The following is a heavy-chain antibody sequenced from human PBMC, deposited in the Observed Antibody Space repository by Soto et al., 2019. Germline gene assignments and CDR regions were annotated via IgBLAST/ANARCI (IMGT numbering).Heavy chain of an antibody. Sequence: ASVKVSCKVSGYTLSELFMQWVRQAPGKGLGWMGGFDPEEHKIIYAQKFQGRVTMTEDTSTDTAYMDLSSLRSEDTAVYYCATGVLRASDYWGQGTLVTVSS. CDR3: ATGVLRASDY. CDR2: FDPEEHKI. V-gene: IGHV1-24*01. J-gene: IGHJ4*02. CDR1: GYTLSELF. D-gene: IGHD5-12*01.